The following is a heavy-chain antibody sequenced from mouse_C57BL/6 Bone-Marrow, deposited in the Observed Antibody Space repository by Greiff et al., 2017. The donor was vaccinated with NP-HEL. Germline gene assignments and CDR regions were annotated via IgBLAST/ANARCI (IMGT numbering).Heavy chain of an antibody. CDR2: SRNKANDYTT. Sequence: EVKVVESGGGLVQSGRSLRLSCATSGFTFSDFYMEWVRQAPGKGLEWIAASRNKANDYTTEYSASVKGRFIVSRDTSQSILYLQMNALRAEDTAIYYCARDAGYGSKEAWFAYWGQGTLVTVSA. J-gene: IGHJ3*01. V-gene: IGHV7-1*01. D-gene: IGHD1-1*01. CDR3: ARDAGYGSKEAWFAY. CDR1: GFTFSDFY.